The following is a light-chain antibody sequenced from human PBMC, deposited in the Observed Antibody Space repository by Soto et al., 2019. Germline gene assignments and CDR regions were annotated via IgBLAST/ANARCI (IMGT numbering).Light chain of an antibody. J-gene: IGLJ1*01. CDR2: DVT. Sequence: QSALTQPASVSGSPGQSITISCTGTSSDVGGYNYVSWYQQHPVKAPKLMIYDVTNRPSGVSDRFSGSKSGNTASLTISGLRAEDEAEYYCSSYTSSSTPYVFGTGTKLTVL. CDR3: SSYTSSSTPYV. CDR1: SSDVGGYNY. V-gene: IGLV2-14*01.